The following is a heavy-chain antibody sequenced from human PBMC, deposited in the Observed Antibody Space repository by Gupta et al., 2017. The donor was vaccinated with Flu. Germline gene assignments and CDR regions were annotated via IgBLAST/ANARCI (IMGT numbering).Heavy chain of an antibody. Sequence: QVQLVQSGAEVKKPGASVRVSCKASGYAFNSFHINWVRQAPGQGLEWMGSMNPYSGDAGYAQKFQGRVTMTRDTSTDTAYLELRGLSSGDTATYYCARRVGLYCSVTTCYFDNWGQGTLVTVPS. J-gene: IGHJ4*02. CDR3: ARRVGLYCSVTTCYFDN. V-gene: IGHV1-8*01. CDR1: GYAFNSFH. D-gene: IGHD2-15*01. CDR2: MNPYSGDA.